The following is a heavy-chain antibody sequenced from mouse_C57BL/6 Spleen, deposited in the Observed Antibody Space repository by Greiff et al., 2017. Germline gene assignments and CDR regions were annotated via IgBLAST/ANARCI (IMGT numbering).Heavy chain of an antibody. V-gene: IGHV3-6*01. J-gene: IGHJ3*01. CDR1: GYSITSGYY. CDR3: AGGAYGSSYTFAY. D-gene: IGHD1-1*01. CDR2: ISYDGSN. Sequence: EVKLMESGPGLVKPSQSLSLTCSVTGYSITSGYYWNWIRQFPGNKLEWMGYISYDGSNNYNPSLKNRISITRDTSKNQFFLKLNSVTTEDTATYYCAGGAYGSSYTFAYWGQGTLVTVSA.